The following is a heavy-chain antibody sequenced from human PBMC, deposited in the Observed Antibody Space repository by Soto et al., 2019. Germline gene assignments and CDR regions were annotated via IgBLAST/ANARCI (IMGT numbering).Heavy chain of an antibody. CDR2: SNAGSGNT. V-gene: IGHV1-3*01. CDR1: GYTFTHYA. J-gene: IGHJ5*02. D-gene: IGHD6-13*01. Sequence: QVQLVQSGAEVKKPGASVKVSCTASGYTFTHYAIHWVRHAPGQRLEWMGFSNAGSGNTKYSQTFQGRLTFTKDTSASTAYMDLSSLRSEDTAIYYCAGGLAADGAWGQGTLVTVSS. CDR3: AGGLAADGA.